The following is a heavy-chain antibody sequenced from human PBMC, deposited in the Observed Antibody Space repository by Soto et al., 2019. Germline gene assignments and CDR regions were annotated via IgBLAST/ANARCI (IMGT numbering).Heavy chain of an antibody. CDR3: ARYLSSGYDPYYFDY. D-gene: IGHD3-22*01. CDR2: IDYSGKT. J-gene: IGHJ4*02. Sequence: SETLSLTCSVSGYLISSGYYWGWVRQTPGKGLEWLGSIDYSGKTYKNPSLKSRVSASVDLSQNQFSLNLRSVTAADTAVYFCARYLSSGYDPYYFDYWGQGTLVTVS. CDR1: GYLISSGYY. V-gene: IGHV4-38-2*01.